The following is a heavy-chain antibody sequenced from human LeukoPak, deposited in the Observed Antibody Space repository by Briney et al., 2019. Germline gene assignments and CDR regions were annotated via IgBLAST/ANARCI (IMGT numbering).Heavy chain of an antibody. J-gene: IGHJ6*04. Sequence: TSETLSLTCTVSGVSISSGSYYWSWIRQPAGKGLEWIGRIYTSGSTNYNPSLKSRVTISVDTSKNQFSLKLSSVTAADTAVYYCASGLRFLEWLLMDVWGKGTTVTVSS. V-gene: IGHV4-61*02. D-gene: IGHD3-3*01. CDR2: IYTSGST. CDR1: GVSISSGSYY. CDR3: ASGLRFLEWLLMDV.